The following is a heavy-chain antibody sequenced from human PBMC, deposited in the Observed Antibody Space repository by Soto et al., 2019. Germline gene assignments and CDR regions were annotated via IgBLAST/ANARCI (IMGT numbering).Heavy chain of an antibody. CDR2: ISYDGSNK. J-gene: IGHJ6*02. D-gene: IGHD6-25*01. Sequence: WGSLRIACAASVFTFSIYGMDWVRQAPGRGLEWVAVISYDGSNKYYADSVKGRFTISRDNSKNTLYLQMNSLRAEDTAVYYCAKDLSGVSHYYYYGMDVWGQGTTVTVSS. CDR3: AKDLSGVSHYYYYGMDV. V-gene: IGHV3-30*18. CDR1: VFTFSIYG.